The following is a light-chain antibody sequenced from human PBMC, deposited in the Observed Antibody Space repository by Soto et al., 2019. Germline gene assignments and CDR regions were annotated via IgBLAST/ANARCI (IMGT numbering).Light chain of an antibody. CDR1: QSVSIN. CDR3: QQYGTSIT. V-gene: IGKV3-20*01. CDR2: DAS. J-gene: IGKJ5*01. Sequence: ETVMTQSPGTLSVSPGERATLSCRASQSVSINLAWYQQKPGQAPRLLIYDASTRATGIPDRFSGSGSGTDFTLTINRLEPEDFAVYYCQQYGTSITFGQGTRLEIK.